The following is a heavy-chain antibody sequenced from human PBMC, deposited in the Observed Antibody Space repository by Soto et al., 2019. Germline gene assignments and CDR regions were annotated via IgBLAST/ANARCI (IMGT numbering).Heavy chain of an antibody. Sequence: SETLSLTCAVYGGSFSGYYWSWIRQPPGKGLEWIGEINHSGSTNYNPSLKSRVTISVDTSKNQFSLKLSSVTAADTAVYYCARGLSKQQLAQHYWGQGTLVTVSS. CDR1: GGSFSGYY. CDR2: INHSGST. D-gene: IGHD6-13*01. J-gene: IGHJ4*02. V-gene: IGHV4-34*01. CDR3: ARGLSKQQLAQHY.